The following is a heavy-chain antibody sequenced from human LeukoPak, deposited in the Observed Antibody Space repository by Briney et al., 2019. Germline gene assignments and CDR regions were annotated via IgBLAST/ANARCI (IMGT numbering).Heavy chain of an antibody. CDR1: GGTFSSYA. D-gene: IGHD3-10*01. CDR3: ASGSGSYYNWFDP. J-gene: IGHJ5*02. Sequence: ASVKVSGKASGGTFSSYAISWVRQAPGQGHKWMGGIIPIFGTANYAQKFQGRVTITADESTSTAYMELSSLRSEDTAVYYCASGSGSYYNWFDPWGQGTLVTVSS. V-gene: IGHV1-69*01. CDR2: IIPIFGTA.